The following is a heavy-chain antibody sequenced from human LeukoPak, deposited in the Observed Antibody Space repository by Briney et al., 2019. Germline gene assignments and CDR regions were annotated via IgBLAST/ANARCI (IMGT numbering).Heavy chain of an antibody. J-gene: IGHJ4*02. D-gene: IGHD3-16*01. CDR2: IKEDGSET. V-gene: IGHV3-7*01. Sequence: GGSLRLSCAASGFTFSLHWMSWVRQAPGKGLEWVANIKEDGSETYYVDSVKGRFTISRDNAKNSLYLQMNSLRAEDTAVYYCARTDSGVIMMNTIRSAYWGQGTLVTVSS. CDR1: GFTFSLHW. CDR3: ARTDSGVIMMNTIRSAY.